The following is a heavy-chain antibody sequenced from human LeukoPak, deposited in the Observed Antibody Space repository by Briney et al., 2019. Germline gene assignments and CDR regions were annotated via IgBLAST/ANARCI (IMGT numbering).Heavy chain of an antibody. Sequence: GGSLRLSCAASGFTFDDYAMHWVRQAPGKGLEWVSGISWNSGSIGYADSVKGRFTISRDNAKNSLYLQMNSLRAEDMALYCYAEASGFGELLSHDASDIWGQGTTVTVSS. CDR3: AEASGFGELLSHDASDI. J-gene: IGHJ3*02. V-gene: IGHV3-9*03. CDR2: ISWNSGSI. D-gene: IGHD3-10*01. CDR1: GFTFDDYA.